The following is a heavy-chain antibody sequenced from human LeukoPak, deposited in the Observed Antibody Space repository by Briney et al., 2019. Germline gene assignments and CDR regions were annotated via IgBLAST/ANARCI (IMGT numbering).Heavy chain of an antibody. J-gene: IGHJ4*02. D-gene: IGHD1-14*01. V-gene: IGHV3-30*04. CDR3: ARDPIAAEPDYFDY. Sequence: GGSLRLSCSASGFTFRTYAMHWVRQAPGKGLEWVAVIFDERNKFVADSVKGRFTISRDNSKNTLYLQMNSLRDEDTAVYYCARDPIAAEPDYFDYWGQGTLVTVSS. CDR2: IFDERNK. CDR1: GFTFRTYA.